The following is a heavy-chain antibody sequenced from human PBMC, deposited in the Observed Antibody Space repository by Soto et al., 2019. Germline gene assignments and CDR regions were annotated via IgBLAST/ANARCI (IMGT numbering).Heavy chain of an antibody. CDR1: GGSISSYY. Sequence: SETLSLTCTVSGGSISSYYWSWIRQPPGKGLEWIGYIYYSGSTNYNPSLKSRVTISVDTSKNQFSLKLSSVTAADTAVYYCARSFGESYSFDYWGQGPLVTVSS. J-gene: IGHJ4*02. CDR3: ARSFGESYSFDY. CDR2: IYYSGST. V-gene: IGHV4-59*08. D-gene: IGHD3-10*01.